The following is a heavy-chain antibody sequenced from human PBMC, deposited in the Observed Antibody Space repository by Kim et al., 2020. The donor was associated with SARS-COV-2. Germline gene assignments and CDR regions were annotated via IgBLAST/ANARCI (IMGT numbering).Heavy chain of an antibody. J-gene: IGHJ3*02. CDR3: AKDWAFGIAAAGTADAFDI. CDR2: ISGSGGST. CDR1: GFTFSSYA. D-gene: IGHD6-13*01. V-gene: IGHV3-23*01. Sequence: GGSLRLSCAASGFTFSSYAMSWVRQAPGKGLEWVSAISGSGGSTYYADSVKGRFTISRDNSKNTLYLQMNSLRAEDTAVYYCAKDWAFGIAAAGTADAFDIWGQGTMVTVSS.